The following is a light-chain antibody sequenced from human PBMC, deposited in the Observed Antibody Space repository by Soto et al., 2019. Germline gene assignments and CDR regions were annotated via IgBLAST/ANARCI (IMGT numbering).Light chain of an antibody. CDR1: QSVSSY. J-gene: IGKJ1*01. V-gene: IGKV3-11*01. Sequence: EIVLTQSPATLSLSPGERATLSCPASQSVSSYLAWYQQKPGQAPRLLIYDASNRATGIPARFSGSGSGTDFSLTISSLEPEDLAVYYCQQYGSSPPWTFGQGTKVDIK. CDR2: DAS. CDR3: QQYGSSPPWT.